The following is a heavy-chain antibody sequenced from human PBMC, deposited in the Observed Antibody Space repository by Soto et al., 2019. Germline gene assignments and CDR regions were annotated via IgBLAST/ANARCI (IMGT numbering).Heavy chain of an antibody. J-gene: IGHJ4*02. CDR3: ARFTAAYLQGY. V-gene: IGHV1-46*01. D-gene: IGHD3-16*01. CDR1: GYPFTSYY. Sequence: QVQLVQSGAEVKKPGASVKVSCKASGYPFTSYYIHWVRLAPGQGLEWMGLINPSGGGTSYAQKFRERITMTRDTSTSTVYMELSSLRSGDTAVCFCARFTAAYLQGYWGQGTLVTVSS. CDR2: INPSGGGT.